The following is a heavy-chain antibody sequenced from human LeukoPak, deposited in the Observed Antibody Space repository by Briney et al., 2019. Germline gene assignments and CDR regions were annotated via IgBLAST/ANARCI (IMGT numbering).Heavy chain of an antibody. Sequence: ASVKVSCKASGYTFTSYAMNWVRQAPGQGLEWMGWINTNTGNPTYAQGFTERFVFSLDTSISTAYVQISRLKAEDTAVYYCARHYSSSSGNWFDPWGQGTLVTVSS. CDR2: INTNTGNP. CDR1: GYTFTSYA. CDR3: ARHYSSSSGNWFDP. J-gene: IGHJ5*02. D-gene: IGHD6-6*01. V-gene: IGHV7-4-1*02.